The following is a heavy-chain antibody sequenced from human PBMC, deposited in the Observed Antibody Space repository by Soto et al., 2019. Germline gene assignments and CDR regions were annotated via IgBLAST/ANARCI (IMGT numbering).Heavy chain of an antibody. V-gene: IGHV4-39*01. CDR2: MSYSGST. CDR3: ARQSGGSFDY. CDR1: GGSVSSNNHY. J-gene: IGHJ4*02. D-gene: IGHD2-15*01. Sequence: QLQLQESCPGLVKPSETLSLTCSVSGGSVSSNNHYWGWMRQPPGKGLEWSGSMSYSGSTYYTPSLNSRVTLSVDTSKNQFYLRLTSVTAADTAVYYCARQSGGSFDYWGRGTLVWVSS.